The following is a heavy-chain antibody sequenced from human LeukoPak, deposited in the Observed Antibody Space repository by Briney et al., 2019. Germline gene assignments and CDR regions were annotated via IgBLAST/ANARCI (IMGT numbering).Heavy chain of an antibody. J-gene: IGHJ4*02. CDR1: GFTFNGHY. CDR3: ARGHYGLDS. Sequence: GGSLRLSCAASGFTFNGHYMTCIRQAPGKGLEWVSYIDPSGSATSYADSVKGRFSMSRDNTMNSLYLQMNSLRADDTAVYYWARGHYGLDSWGQGTLVTVSS. CDR2: IDPSGSAT. D-gene: IGHD4-17*01. V-gene: IGHV3-11*01.